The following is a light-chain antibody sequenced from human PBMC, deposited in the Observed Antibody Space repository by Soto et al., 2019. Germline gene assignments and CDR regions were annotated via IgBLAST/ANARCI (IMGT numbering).Light chain of an antibody. CDR3: CSYAGSRTYV. Sequence: QSALTQPASVSGSPGQSITISCTGTSSDVGNYNLFSWYQQHPGKAPKLMIYAVSKRPSGVSHRFSGSKSGNTASLTISGLQAEEDADYYCCSYAGSRTYVFGTGTKLTVL. J-gene: IGLJ1*01. CDR2: AVS. CDR1: SSDVGNYNL. V-gene: IGLV2-23*02.